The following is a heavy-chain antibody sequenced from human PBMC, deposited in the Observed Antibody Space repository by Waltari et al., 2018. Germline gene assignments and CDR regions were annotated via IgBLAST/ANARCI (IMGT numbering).Heavy chain of an antibody. CDR3: ARHYRADGGSFDI. Sequence: QVHLQESGPGLVKPSETLSLSCSVSGDSFSSDDYYWGWIRQPPGKGLEWIGSVYYSGSSYYNPSLTSRVTISLDKSKNQFSVLLTSVAAADTAVYYCARHYRADGGSFDIWGQGTIVTVSS. D-gene: IGHD1-26*01. V-gene: IGHV4-39*01. J-gene: IGHJ3*02. CDR2: VYYSGSS. CDR1: GDSFSSDDYY.